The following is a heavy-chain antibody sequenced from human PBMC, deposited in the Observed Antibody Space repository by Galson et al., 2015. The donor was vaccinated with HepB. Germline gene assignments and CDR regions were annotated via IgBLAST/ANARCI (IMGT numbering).Heavy chain of an antibody. CDR1: GYTFTSYD. Sequence: SVKVSCKASGYTFTSYDINRVRQAPGQGLEWMGWMNPRSGNGGYAQNFQGRVTVTRDASVNTAYMELASLRSDDTATYYCARGRRGSGRHTVFDYWGQGALVTVSS. V-gene: IGHV1-8*01. CDR2: MNPRSGNG. CDR3: ARGRRGSGRHTVFDY. D-gene: IGHD6-19*01. J-gene: IGHJ4*02.